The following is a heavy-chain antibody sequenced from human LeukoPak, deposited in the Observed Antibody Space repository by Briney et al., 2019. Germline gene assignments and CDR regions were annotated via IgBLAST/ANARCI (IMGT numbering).Heavy chain of an antibody. CDR1: GFTFSSYG. J-gene: IGHJ4*02. CDR3: ARGSMIRPLHFDY. D-gene: IGHD3-10*01. CDR2: IRHNGIDK. V-gene: IGHV3-30*02. Sequence: PGGSLRLSCAASGFTFSSYGMHWVRQAPGKGLEWVAFIRHNGIDKYLADSLKGRFTISRDNAKNSLYLQMNSLRAEDTAVYYCARGSMIRPLHFDYWGQGTLVTVSS.